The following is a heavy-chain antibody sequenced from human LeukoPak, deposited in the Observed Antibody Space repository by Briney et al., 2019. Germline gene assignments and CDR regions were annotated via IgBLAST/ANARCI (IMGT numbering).Heavy chain of an antibody. Sequence: PGGSLRLSCAASGFTFSDYYMSWIRQAPGKGLEWVSYISSSGSTIYYADSVKGRFTISRDNAKNSLYLQMNSLRAEDTAVYYCARDWPYYDSSGYYPKSWYYYYGMDVWGQGTTVTVSS. V-gene: IGHV3-11*01. CDR2: ISSSGSTI. CDR3: ARDWPYYDSSGYYPKSWYYYYGMDV. J-gene: IGHJ6*02. D-gene: IGHD3-22*01. CDR1: GFTFSDYY.